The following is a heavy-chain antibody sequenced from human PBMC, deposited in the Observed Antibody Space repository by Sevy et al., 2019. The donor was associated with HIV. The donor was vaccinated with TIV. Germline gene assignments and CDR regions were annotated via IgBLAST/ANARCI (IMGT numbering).Heavy chain of an antibody. J-gene: IGHJ4*02. D-gene: IGHD3-22*01. CDR2: IWYDGSKK. V-gene: IGHV3-33*06. CDR3: AEDFQYYCSSGYYSYYFDY. Sequence: GGSLRLSCAASGFTFSSYGMHWVRQAPGKGLEWVAVIWYDGSKKYYADSVKGRFTISRDNSKNTLYPQMNSLRAEDMAVFYCAEDFQYYCSSGYYSYYFDYWGQGTLVTVSS. CDR1: GFTFSSYG.